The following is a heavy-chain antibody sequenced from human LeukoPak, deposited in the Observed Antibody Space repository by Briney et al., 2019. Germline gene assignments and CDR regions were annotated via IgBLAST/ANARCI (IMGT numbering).Heavy chain of an antibody. V-gene: IGHV3-23*01. CDR2: ISGSGGST. J-gene: IGHJ4*02. Sequence: PGGSLRLSCAASGFTFSSYAMSWVRQAPGKGLEWVSAISGSGGSTYYADSVKGRFTISRDNSKNTPYLQMNSLRAEDTAVYYCAKDSTVTTLYYFDYWGQGTLVTVSS. D-gene: IGHD4-17*01. CDR3: AKDSTVTTLYYFDY. CDR1: GFTFSSYA.